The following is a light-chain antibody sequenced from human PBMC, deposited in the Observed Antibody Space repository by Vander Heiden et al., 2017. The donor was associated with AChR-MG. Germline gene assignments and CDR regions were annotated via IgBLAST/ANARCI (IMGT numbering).Light chain of an antibody. V-gene: IGKV1-33*01. CDR2: DAS. Sequence: EIQMTHSPSSLSASVGDRVTITCQASQDISNYLNWYQQKPGKAPKLLIYDASNLETGVPSRFSGSGSGTDFTFTISSLQPEDIATYYCQQYDNLPSLTFGGGTKVEIK. J-gene: IGKJ4*01. CDR1: QDISNY. CDR3: QQYDNLPSLT.